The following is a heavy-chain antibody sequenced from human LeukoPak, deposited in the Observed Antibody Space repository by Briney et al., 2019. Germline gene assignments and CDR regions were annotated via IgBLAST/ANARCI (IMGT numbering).Heavy chain of an antibody. D-gene: IGHD1-14*01. CDR2: LYSDSNT. V-gene: IGHV3-53*01. J-gene: IGHJ4*02. Sequence: GGSLRLSCAASGFTVITNDMTWVRQAPGKGLEWVSVLYSDSNTKYADSVQGRFTISRDNSKNTLYLEMNSLSPDDTAVYYCARGVEPLAAITLAYWGQRTLVTVSS. CDR3: ARGVEPLAAITLAY. CDR1: GFTVITND.